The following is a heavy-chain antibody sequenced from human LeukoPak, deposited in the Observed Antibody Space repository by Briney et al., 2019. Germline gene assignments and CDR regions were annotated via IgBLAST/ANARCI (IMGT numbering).Heavy chain of an antibody. Sequence: GGSLRLSCAASGFTFSNYAMSWVRQAPGKGLEWVSTISGSGGSTYYADSVKGRFTISRDNSKNTLFLQMNSLRAEDTAVYYCASALGYCSSTSCPGGYWGQGTLVTVPS. CDR1: GFTFSNYA. CDR3: ASALGYCSSTSCPGGY. J-gene: IGHJ4*02. CDR2: ISGSGGST. D-gene: IGHD2-2*01. V-gene: IGHV3-23*01.